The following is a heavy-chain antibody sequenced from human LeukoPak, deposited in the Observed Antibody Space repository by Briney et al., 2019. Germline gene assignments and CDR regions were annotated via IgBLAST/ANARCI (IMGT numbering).Heavy chain of an antibody. CDR2: IYYSGST. CDR3: AREGSNYGDKMNYYGMDV. J-gene: IGHJ6*02. V-gene: IGHV4-59*01. Sequence: SETLSLTCTVSGGSIGSYYWSWIRQPPGKGLEWIGYIYYSGSTNYNPSLKSRVTISVDTSKNQFSLKLSSVTAADTAVYYCAREGSNYGDKMNYYGMDVWGQGTTVTVSS. CDR1: GGSIGSYY. D-gene: IGHD4-11*01.